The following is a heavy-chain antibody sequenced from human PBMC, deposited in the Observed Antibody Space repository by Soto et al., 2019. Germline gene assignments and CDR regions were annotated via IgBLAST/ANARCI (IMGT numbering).Heavy chain of an antibody. CDR3: ARGDSTDCSNGVCSLLSNHDMDV. CDR2: INPKSGGT. V-gene: IGHV1-2*04. J-gene: IGHJ6*02. CDR1: GYIFTGYG. D-gene: IGHD2-8*01. Sequence: ASVKVSCKASGYIFTGYGIHWVRQAPGQGLEWLGGINPKSGGTSTAQKFQGWVTMTTDTSISTASMELTRLTSDDTAIYYCARGDSTDCSNGVCSLLSNHDMDVWGQGTTVTVSS.